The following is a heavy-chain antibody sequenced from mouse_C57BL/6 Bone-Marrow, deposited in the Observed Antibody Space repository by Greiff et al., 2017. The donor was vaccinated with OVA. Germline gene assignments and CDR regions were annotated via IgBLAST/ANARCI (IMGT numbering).Heavy chain of an antibody. CDR2: ISNGGGST. CDR3: TSDNRYYNGSSVYYAMDD. J-gene: IGHJ4*01. V-gene: IGHV5-12*01. D-gene: IGHD1-1*01. Sequence: EVHLVESGGGLVQPGGSLKLSCAASGFTFSDYYMHWVRQTPEKRLEWVAYISNGGGSTYYPDTVKGRFTISRDNAKNTQYLQMSRLKSEDTAKYYCTSDNRYYNGSSVYYAMDDWGQGTSVTVSS. CDR1: GFTFSDYY.